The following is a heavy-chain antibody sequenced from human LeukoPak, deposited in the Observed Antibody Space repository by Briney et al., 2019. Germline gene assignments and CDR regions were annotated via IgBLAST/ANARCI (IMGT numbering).Heavy chain of an antibody. Sequence: SVKVSCKASGGTFDTYALSWVRQAPGQGLEWMGRIIPFRGTVNHAQRFQGRVTITADKSTGTAYVELSSLRSDDTAVYYCARDLPGTDDAFDIWGQGTMVTVSS. CDR1: GGTFDTYA. CDR2: IIPFRGTV. CDR3: ARDLPGTDDAFDI. D-gene: IGHD2-2*01. V-gene: IGHV1-69*04. J-gene: IGHJ3*02.